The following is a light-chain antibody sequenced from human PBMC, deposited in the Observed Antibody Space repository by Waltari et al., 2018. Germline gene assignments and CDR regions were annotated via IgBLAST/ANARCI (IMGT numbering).Light chain of an antibody. Sequence: EIVLTQSPGTLSLSPGERATLSCRASQSGSSNYLGWYQQKPGQAPRPLIHGASSRATGIPDRFSGSGSGADFTLTISRLEPEDFAVYYCQQYGSSPRTFGQGTKVEIK. J-gene: IGKJ1*01. CDR2: GAS. V-gene: IGKV3-20*01. CDR3: QQYGSSPRT. CDR1: QSGSSNY.